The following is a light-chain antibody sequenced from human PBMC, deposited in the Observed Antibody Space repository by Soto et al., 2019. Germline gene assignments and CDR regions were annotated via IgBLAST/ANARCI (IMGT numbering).Light chain of an antibody. CDR1: SSDVGTYNI. J-gene: IGLJ3*02. CDR3: RSYAGTGTWV. Sequence: QSVLTQSASVSGSPGQSITITCTGTSSDVGTYNIVSWYQQYPGKAPKVVISEVTKRPSGISDRFSGSKSGNMASLTISGLQPEDEADYYCRSYAGTGTWVFGGGTKLTVL. V-gene: IGLV2-23*02. CDR2: EVT.